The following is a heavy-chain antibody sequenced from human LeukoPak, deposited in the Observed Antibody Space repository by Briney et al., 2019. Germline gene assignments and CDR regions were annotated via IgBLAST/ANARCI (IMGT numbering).Heavy chain of an antibody. CDR1: GFIFNKAW. V-gene: IGHV3-15*01. D-gene: IGHD4-11*01. CDR3: TAGLGKTDDDS. Sequence: GGSLRLSREGSGFIFNKAWMSWIRQAPGKGLEWVGRVTTTAEGETVDYAAPVRGRFTISRDDSKSTVYLHMNSLESEDTAIYYCTAGLGKTDDDSWGQGTLVTVSS. CDR2: VTTTAEGETV. J-gene: IGHJ4*02.